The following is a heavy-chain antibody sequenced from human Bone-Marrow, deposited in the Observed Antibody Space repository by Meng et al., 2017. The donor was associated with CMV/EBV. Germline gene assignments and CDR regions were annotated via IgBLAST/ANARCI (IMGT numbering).Heavy chain of an antibody. J-gene: IGHJ3*02. CDR3: ARATRFLGRTSDAFDI. CDR2: ISAYNGNT. V-gene: IGHV1-18*01. D-gene: IGHD3-3*01. Sequence: ASVKVSCKASGYTFSNYDINWVRQATGQGLEWMGWISAYNGNTNYAQKLQARVTMTTDTSTSTAYMELRSLRSDDTAVYYCARATRFLGRTSDAFDIWGQGTMVTVSS. CDR1: GYTFSNYD.